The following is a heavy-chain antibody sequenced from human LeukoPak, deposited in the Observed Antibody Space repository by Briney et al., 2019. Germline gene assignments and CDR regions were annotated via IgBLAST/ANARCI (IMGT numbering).Heavy chain of an antibody. CDR2: INHSGST. CDR1: GGSFSGYY. J-gene: IGHJ3*02. V-gene: IGHV4-34*01. D-gene: IGHD3-16*02. CDR3: ARKSNRLYDYVWGSYRGAFDI. Sequence: SETLSLTCAVYGGSFSGYYWSWIRQPPGKGLEWIGEINHSGSTNYNPSLKSRVTISVDTSKNQFSLKLSSVTAADTAVYYCARKSNRLYDYVWGSYRGAFDIWGQGTMVTVSS.